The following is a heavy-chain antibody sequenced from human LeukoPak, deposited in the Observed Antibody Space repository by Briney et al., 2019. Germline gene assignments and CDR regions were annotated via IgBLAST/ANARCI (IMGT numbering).Heavy chain of an antibody. Sequence: ASMKVSCKASGYTFTSHYIHWVRQAPGQGLEWMGTVNPSGGSTRYAQKFQGRVTMTRDKSTSTVYMELSSLRSEDTAVYYCAREGRAWLVYVYWGQGTLVTVSS. J-gene: IGHJ4*02. CDR3: AREGRAWLVYVY. CDR2: VNPSGGST. V-gene: IGHV1-46*01. D-gene: IGHD6-19*01. CDR1: GYTFTSHY.